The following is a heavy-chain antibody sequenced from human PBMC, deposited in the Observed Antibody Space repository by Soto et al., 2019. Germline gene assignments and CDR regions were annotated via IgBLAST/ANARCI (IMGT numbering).Heavy chain of an antibody. CDR1: GFTFSSYG. J-gene: IGHJ6*02. V-gene: IGHV3-30*18. CDR3: AKESGIAVAGGMDV. CDR2: ISYDGSNK. Sequence: QVQLVESGGGVVQPGRSLRLSCAASGFTFSSYGMHWVRQAPGKGLEWVAVISYDGSNKYYADSVKGRFTISRDNSKNTLYLQMNSLRAEDTAVSYCAKESGIAVAGGMDVWGQGTTVTVSS. D-gene: IGHD6-19*01.